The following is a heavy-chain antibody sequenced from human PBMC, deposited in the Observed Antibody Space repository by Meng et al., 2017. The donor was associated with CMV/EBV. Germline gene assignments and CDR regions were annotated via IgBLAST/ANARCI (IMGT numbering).Heavy chain of an antibody. V-gene: IGHV1-69*04. CDR2: IIPILGIA. J-gene: IGHJ4*02. CDR3: ARSIVVVPAAFDY. Sequence: SVKVSCKASGYTFTSYDINWVRQATGQGLEWMGRIIPILGIANYAQKFQGRVTITADKSTSTAYMELSSLRSEDTAVYYCARSIVVVPAAFDYWGQGTLVTVSS. CDR1: GYTFTSYD. D-gene: IGHD2-2*01.